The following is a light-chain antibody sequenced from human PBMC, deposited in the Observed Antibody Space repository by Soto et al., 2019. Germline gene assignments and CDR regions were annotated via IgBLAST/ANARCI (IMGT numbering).Light chain of an antibody. CDR3: QQYGSSPPFT. Sequence: EIVLTQSPGTLSLSPGERATLSCRASQSVSSSYLAWYQQKPGQAPRLLSYGASSRATGIPDRFSGSGSGTDFTLTISRLEPEDCAVYYCQQYGSSPPFTFGPGTKVDIK. V-gene: IGKV3-20*01. J-gene: IGKJ3*01. CDR2: GAS. CDR1: QSVSSSY.